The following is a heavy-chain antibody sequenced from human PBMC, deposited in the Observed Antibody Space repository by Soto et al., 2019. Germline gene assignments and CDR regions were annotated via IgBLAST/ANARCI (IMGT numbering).Heavy chain of an antibody. D-gene: IGHD4-17*01. CDR2: IRGRSKKFAT. J-gene: IGHJ4*02. Sequence: EVQLVESGGGLVQPGGSLKVSCAGLGFNFSDSALHWVRQPSGKGREWIGRIRGRSKKFATSYATSVRGRFSLSRDVSRNTAYLQMNSLRDDDTGVYFCTARGGDSLQDIWGQGTLVTVSS. V-gene: IGHV3-73*01. CDR3: TARGGDSLQDI. CDR1: GFNFSDSA.